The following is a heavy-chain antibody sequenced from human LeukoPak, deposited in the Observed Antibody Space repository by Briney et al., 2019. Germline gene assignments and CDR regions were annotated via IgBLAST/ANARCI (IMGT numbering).Heavy chain of an antibody. CDR3: ARAAPSYSSSSEFYYYYGMDV. D-gene: IGHD6-6*01. CDR1: GFTFSSYG. J-gene: IGHJ6*02. Sequence: GGSLRLSCAASGFTFSSYGMHWVRQAPGKGLEWVAVISYDGSNKYYADSVKGRFTISRDNSKNTLYLQMNSLRAEDTAVYYCARAAPSYSSSSEFYYYYGMDVWGQGTTVTVSS. CDR2: ISYDGSNK. V-gene: IGHV3-30*03.